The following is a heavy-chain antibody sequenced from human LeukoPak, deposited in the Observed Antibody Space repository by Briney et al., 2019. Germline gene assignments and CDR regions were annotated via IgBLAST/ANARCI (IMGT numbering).Heavy chain of an antibody. J-gene: IGHJ4*02. CDR3: ARSDYYGSGSYYPSFDY. V-gene: IGHV4-30-2*01. CDR2: IYHSGST. CDR1: GGSISSGGYS. Sequence: PSGTLSHTCAVSGGSISSGGYSWSWIRQPPGKGLKWIGYIYHSGSTYYNPSLKSRVTISVDRSKNQFSLKLSSVTAADTAVYYFARSDYYGSGSYYPSFDYWGQGTRVSVSS. D-gene: IGHD3-10*01.